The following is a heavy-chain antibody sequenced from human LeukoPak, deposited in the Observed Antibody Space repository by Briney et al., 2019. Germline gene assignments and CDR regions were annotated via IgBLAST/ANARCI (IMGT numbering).Heavy chain of an antibody. V-gene: IGHV1-2*02. CDR2: INPNSGGT. D-gene: IGHD4-11*01. Sequence: ASVTVSCKASGYTFTGHYMHWVRQAPGQGLEWMGWINPNSGGTNYAQKFQGRVTMTRDTSISTAYMELSRLRSDDTAVYYCARKDDYSNSRFDPWGQGTLVTVSS. CDR1: GYTFTGHY. CDR3: ARKDDYSNSRFDP. J-gene: IGHJ5*02.